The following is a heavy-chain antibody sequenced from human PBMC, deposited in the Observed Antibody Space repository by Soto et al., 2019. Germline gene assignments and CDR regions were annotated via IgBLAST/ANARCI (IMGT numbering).Heavy chain of an antibody. D-gene: IGHD1-1*01. CDR2: VVPVLGST. Sequence: QVQLVQSGAEVKKPGSSVRVSCKASGDTFSSLTLSWVRQAPGQSLEWMGRVVPVLGSTNYAQKFQGSVSFTADLSASTAYMELWSLRSDDTAMYFCARDLSAVAGTQGFDMWGQGTLVIVSS. CDR1: GDTFSSLT. V-gene: IGHV1-69*08. J-gene: IGHJ3*02. CDR3: ARDLSAVAGTQGFDM.